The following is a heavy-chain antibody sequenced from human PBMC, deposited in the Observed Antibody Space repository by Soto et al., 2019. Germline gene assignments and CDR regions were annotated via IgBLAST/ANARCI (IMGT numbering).Heavy chain of an antibody. CDR1: GFTFSSYA. D-gene: IGHD6-19*01. Sequence: GGSLRLSCAASGFTFSSYAMHWVRQAPGKGLEWVAVISYDGSNKYYADSVKGRFTISRDNSKNTLYLQMNSLRAEDTAVYYCAREGIAVAGTYLSFLDYWGQGTLVTVSS. CDR2: ISYDGSNK. V-gene: IGHV3-30-3*01. CDR3: AREGIAVAGTYLSFLDY. J-gene: IGHJ4*02.